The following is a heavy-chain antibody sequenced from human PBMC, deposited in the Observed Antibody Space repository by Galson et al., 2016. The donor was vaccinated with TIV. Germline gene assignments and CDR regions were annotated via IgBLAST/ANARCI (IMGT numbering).Heavy chain of an antibody. CDR2: ISAYNGDI. CDR1: GYSFLSCG. D-gene: IGHD2-2*01. J-gene: IGHJ6*02. Sequence: SVKVSCKASGYSFLSCGMTWVRQAPGRGLEWLGWISAYNGDIKSARKFQGRVTMTTDTSTNTAYMELRSLGSDDTAVYYCATGLYCSSISCYYYYGLDVWGHGTTVTVSS. CDR3: ATGLYCSSISCYYYYGLDV. V-gene: IGHV1-18*04.